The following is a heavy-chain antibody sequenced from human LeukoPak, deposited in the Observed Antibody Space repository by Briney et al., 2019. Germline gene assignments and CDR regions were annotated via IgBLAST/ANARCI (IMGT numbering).Heavy chain of an antibody. CDR3: ARDHGGNAYDY. D-gene: IGHD4-23*01. V-gene: IGHV3-74*01. CDR2: INSDGSSI. Sequence: GGSLRLSCAASGFTFSSYAMHWVRQAPGKGLVWVSRINSDGSSISYADSLKGRFTISRDNAKNTLYLQMNSLRAEDTAVYYCARDHGGNAYDYWGQGTLVTVSS. CDR1: GFTFSSYA. J-gene: IGHJ4*02.